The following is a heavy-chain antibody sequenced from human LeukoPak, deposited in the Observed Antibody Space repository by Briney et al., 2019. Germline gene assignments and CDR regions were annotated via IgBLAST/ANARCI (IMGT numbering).Heavy chain of an antibody. V-gene: IGHV5-51*01. J-gene: IGHJ5*02. Sequence: GESLKISCKISGYKLTNNWIGWVRQVPGKGVEWMGLIYPGYSDAKYSPSFQGQVTSSVDASISTAYLQLSGLRASDTAIYYCVRFALTSSLDHWGQGTLVTVSS. CDR3: VRFALTSSLDH. CDR2: IYPGYSDA. D-gene: IGHD6-13*01. CDR1: GYKLTNNW.